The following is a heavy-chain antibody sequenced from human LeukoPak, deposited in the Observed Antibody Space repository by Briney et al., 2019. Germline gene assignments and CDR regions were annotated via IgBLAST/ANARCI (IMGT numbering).Heavy chain of an antibody. Sequence: GRSLRLSCAASGFIFSSYAMHWARQAPGKGLEWVAVLSNDGSNKYYADSVKGRFTISRDNSKNTLYLQMNSLRAEDTAVYYCARGPTRQYFDSWGRGTLVTVSS. CDR3: ARGPTRQYFDS. CDR2: LSNDGSNK. J-gene: IGHJ4*02. D-gene: IGHD6-6*01. CDR1: GFIFSSYA. V-gene: IGHV3-30-3*01.